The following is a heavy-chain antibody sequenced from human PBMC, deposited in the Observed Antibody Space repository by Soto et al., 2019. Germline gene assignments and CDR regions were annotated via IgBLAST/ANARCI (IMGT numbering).Heavy chain of an antibody. V-gene: IGHV3-30*18. CDR1: GFTFSNYG. CDR2: ISYDGSSK. CDR3: AKDMTTVVTPYYNYGMDV. Sequence: GGSLRLSCAASGFTFSNYGLHWVRQAPGKGLEWVAVISYDGSSKYYADSVKGRLTISRDNSKNTLHLQMNSLRAEDTAVYYCAKDMTTVVTPYYNYGMDVWGQGTTVTVSS. J-gene: IGHJ6*02. D-gene: IGHD4-17*01.